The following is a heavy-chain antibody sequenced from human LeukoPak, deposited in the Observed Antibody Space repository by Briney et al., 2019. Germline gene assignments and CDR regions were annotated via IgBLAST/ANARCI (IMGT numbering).Heavy chain of an antibody. V-gene: IGHV3-66*01. CDR1: GGSFSGYY. J-gene: IGHJ4*02. CDR2: IYSGGST. Sequence: ETLSLTCAVYGGSFSGYYWSWIRQPPGKGLEWVSVIYSGGSTYYADSVKGRFTISRDNSKNTLYLQMNSLRAEDTAVYYCARTKHTYYYDSSGYYPPDYWGQGTLVTVSS. CDR3: ARTKHTYYYDSSGYYPPDY. D-gene: IGHD3-22*01.